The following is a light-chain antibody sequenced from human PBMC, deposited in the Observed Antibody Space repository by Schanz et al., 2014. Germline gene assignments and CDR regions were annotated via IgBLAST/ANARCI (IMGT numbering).Light chain of an antibody. CDR2: GAS. Sequence: EVVLTQSPGTLSLSPGERATLSCRASQSVNSNYLAWYQQNPGQAPRLLISGASNRATGIPARFSGSGSGTDFTLTISSLEPEDFAVYYCQQRSNWPPFTFGPGTKVDIK. V-gene: IGKV3-11*01. J-gene: IGKJ3*01. CDR1: QSVNSNY. CDR3: QQRSNWPPFT.